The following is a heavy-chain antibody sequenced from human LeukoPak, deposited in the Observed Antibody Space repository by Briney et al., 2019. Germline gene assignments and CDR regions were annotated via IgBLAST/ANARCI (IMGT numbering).Heavy chain of an antibody. CDR1: GFTFSSYS. CDR2: ISSSSSTI. CDR3: AKDDSYCSGGSCTDGTFDP. J-gene: IGHJ5*02. V-gene: IGHV3-48*04. D-gene: IGHD2-15*01. Sequence: GGSLRLSCAASGFTFSSYSMLWVRQAPGKGLEWVSYISSSSSTIYYADSVKGRFTISRDNAKNSLYLQMNSLRAEDTALYYCAKDDSYCSGGSCTDGTFDPWGQGTLVTVSS.